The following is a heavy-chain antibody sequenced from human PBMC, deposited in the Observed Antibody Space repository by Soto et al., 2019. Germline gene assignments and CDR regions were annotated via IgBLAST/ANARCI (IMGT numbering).Heavy chain of an antibody. D-gene: IGHD3-10*01. CDR1: GFTFSSYA. J-gene: IGHJ4*02. CDR2: ISGSGGST. V-gene: IGHV3-23*01. CDR3: AKEDDGSGSYFRNALDY. Sequence: GGSLRLSCAASGFTFSSYAMSWVRQAPGKGLEWVSAISGSGGSTYYADSVKGRFTISRDNSKNTLFLQMNSLRAEDTAVYYCAKEDDGSGSYFRNALDYWGQGPLFTVS.